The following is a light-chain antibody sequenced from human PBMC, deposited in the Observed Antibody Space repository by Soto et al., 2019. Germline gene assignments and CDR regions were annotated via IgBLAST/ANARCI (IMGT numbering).Light chain of an antibody. J-gene: IGLJ3*02. Sequence: QSALTQPASVSGSPGQSITISCTGSSTDVGGYTYVSWDQQFPGKPPKLMIYEVSNRPSGVSNRFSGSTSGNTASLTISGLQAEDEADYYCSSYTSGSTLVFGGGTKLTVL. V-gene: IGLV2-14*03. CDR2: EVS. CDR1: STDVGGYTY. CDR3: SSYTSGSTLV.